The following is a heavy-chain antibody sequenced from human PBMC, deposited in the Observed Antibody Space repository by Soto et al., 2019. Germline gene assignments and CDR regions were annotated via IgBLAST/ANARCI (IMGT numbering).Heavy chain of an antibody. CDR2: ISAYNGNT. CDR1: GYTFTSYG. Sequence: GASVKVSCKASGYTFTSYGISWVRQAPGQGLGWMGWISAYNGNTNYEQKLQGRVTMTTDTSTSTAYMELRSLRSDDTAVYYCARSLRRGLRGYSYGSAFDYWGQGTLVTVSS. J-gene: IGHJ4*02. D-gene: IGHD5-18*01. CDR3: ARSLRRGLRGYSYGSAFDY. V-gene: IGHV1-18*01.